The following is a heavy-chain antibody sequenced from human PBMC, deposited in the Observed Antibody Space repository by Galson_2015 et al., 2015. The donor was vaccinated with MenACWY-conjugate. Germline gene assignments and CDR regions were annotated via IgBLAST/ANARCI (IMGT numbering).Heavy chain of an antibody. CDR1: GYTFTGYY. CDR3: ARAPHFSVAATWFGYFDL. J-gene: IGHJ2*01. Sequence: SVKVSCKASGYTFTGYYMHWVRQAPGQGLEWMGWINPNSGGTNYAQKFQGWVTMTRDTSISTAYMELSRLRSDDTAVYYCARAPHFSVAATWFGYFDLWGRGTLVTVSS. V-gene: IGHV1-2*04. CDR2: INPNSGGT. D-gene: IGHD2-15*01.